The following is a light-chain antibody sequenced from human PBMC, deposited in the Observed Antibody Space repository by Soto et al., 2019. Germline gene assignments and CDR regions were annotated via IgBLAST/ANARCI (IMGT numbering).Light chain of an antibody. CDR1: QTVSSY. CDR2: GGS. CDR3: QQYYTWPLT. J-gene: IGKJ4*01. Sequence: MTQSPSSVSASVGDRVTITCRASQTVSSYLAWYQHKPGQSPRLLIYGGSARATGIPARFSGSGSETEFTLTVSSLQSEDFAVYYCQQYYTWPLTFGGGTKVDIK. V-gene: IGKV3-15*01.